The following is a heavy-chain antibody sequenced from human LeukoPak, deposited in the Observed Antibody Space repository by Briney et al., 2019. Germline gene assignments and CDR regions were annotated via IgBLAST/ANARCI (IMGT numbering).Heavy chain of an antibody. D-gene: IGHD3-16*01. CDR2: MYPSDSDT. CDR3: ARHRGQNWFDP. J-gene: IGHJ5*02. V-gene: IGHV5-51*01. Sequence: GEPLNISWQGAGSSFTTYWIGWVRQLRGKGLGWVPFMYPSDSDTTYRPSFQGHVTITVENSVTTAYLQWSRLNATETAINECARHRGQNWFDPWGQGTLVTVSS. CDR1: GSSFTTYW.